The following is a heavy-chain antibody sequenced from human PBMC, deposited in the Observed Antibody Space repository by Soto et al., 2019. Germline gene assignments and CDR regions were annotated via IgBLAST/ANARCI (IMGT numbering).Heavy chain of an antibody. V-gene: IGHV4-61*01. D-gene: IGHD3-10*01. CDR1: GGSVSSGSYY. CDR3: EREWGSGDYGMDV. Sequence: QVQLQESGPGLVKPSETLSLTCTVSGGSVSSGSYYWSWIRQPPGKGLEWIGYIYYSVSTNYNPSLKSRVTLSVDTSKNQFSRKLSSVTAADPAVYYCEREWGSGDYGMDVWGQGTTVTVSS. CDR2: IYYSVST. J-gene: IGHJ6*02.